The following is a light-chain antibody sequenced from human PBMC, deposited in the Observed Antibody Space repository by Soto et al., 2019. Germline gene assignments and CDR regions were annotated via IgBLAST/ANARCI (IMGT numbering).Light chain of an antibody. V-gene: IGKV1-39*01. CDR3: QETYYDPRR. CDR1: QSISSY. J-gene: IGKJ4*02. Sequence: DIQMTQSPYTLSVSVGDRFTITCRASQSISSYLNWYQQKPGNAPKLLIYAASSLQSGVPSRFSGSGSGTDFTLTISCLHPEYFATYYCQETYYDPRRFGGGTKVDIK. CDR2: AAS.